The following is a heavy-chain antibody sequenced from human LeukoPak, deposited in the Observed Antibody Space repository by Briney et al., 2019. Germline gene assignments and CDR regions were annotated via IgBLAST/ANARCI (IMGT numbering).Heavy chain of an antibody. Sequence: GGSLRLSCAASGFTFEDFAMHWVRQAPGKGLEWVSLISWDGGTSYYADSVKGRFTISRDNTINSLYLQMNSPRTEDTALYYCVKALYSSSWYNLFDYWGQGTLVSVSS. V-gene: IGHV3-43D*03. CDR1: GFTFEDFA. D-gene: IGHD6-13*01. J-gene: IGHJ4*02. CDR3: VKALYSSSWYNLFDY. CDR2: ISWDGGTS.